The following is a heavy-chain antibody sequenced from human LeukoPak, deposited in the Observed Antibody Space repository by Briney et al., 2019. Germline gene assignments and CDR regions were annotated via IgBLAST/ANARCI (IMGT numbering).Heavy chain of an antibody. D-gene: IGHD1-14*01. CDR2: IVPIFGTA. CDR3: ARNRIAGAFDI. Sequence: GASVTVSCKASGGTFSSYAISWVRRAPGQGLEWMGGIVPIFGTANYAQKFQGRVTITADESTSTAYMELSSLRSEDTAVYYCARNRIAGAFDIWGQGTMVTVSS. J-gene: IGHJ3*02. V-gene: IGHV1-69*13. CDR1: GGTFSSYA.